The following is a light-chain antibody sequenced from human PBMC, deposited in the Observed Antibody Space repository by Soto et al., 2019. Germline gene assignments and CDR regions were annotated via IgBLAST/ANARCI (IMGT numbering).Light chain of an antibody. CDR3: CSYTRSGTLL. CDR2: DVG. V-gene: IGLV2-14*01. Sequence: QSVLTQPASVSGSLGRSIPIPWVGTRGDIGDYNYVSWYQQHPGKVPKVIIYDVGNRPSGVSYRFSGTKSGNTASLTVSGLQAEDEADYYCCSYTRSGTLLFGTGTKLTVL. CDR1: RGDIGDYNY. J-gene: IGLJ1*01.